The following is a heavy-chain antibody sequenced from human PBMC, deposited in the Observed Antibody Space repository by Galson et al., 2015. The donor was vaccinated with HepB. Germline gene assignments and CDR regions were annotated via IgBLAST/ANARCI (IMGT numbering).Heavy chain of an antibody. V-gene: IGHV3-33*06. Sequence: SLRLSCAASGFTFSSYGMHWVRQAPGKGLEWVAVIWYDGSNKYYADSVKGRFTISRDNSKNTLYLQMNSLRAEDTAVYYCAKPLSGIAAAGTENEYYYYYMDVWGKGTTVTVSS. CDR2: IWYDGSNK. CDR1: GFTFSSYG. CDR3: AKPLSGIAAAGTENEYYYYYMDV. J-gene: IGHJ6*03. D-gene: IGHD6-13*01.